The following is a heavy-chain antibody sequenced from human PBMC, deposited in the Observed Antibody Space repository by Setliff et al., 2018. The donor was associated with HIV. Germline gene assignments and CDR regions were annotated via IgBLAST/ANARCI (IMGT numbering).Heavy chain of an antibody. V-gene: IGHV4-4*07. CDR3: ARVRLTMIMMVDYFDQ. CDR1: GGSISNFS. J-gene: IGHJ4*02. Sequence: SETLSLTCSVSGGSISNFSWSWIRQPPGKGLEWVGHIYSTGDTNYNPSLKSRVTLSADTSKNQLSLSLTSVTAADTAVYYCARVRLTMIMMVDYFDQWGQGTLVTVSS. D-gene: IGHD3-22*01. CDR2: IYSTGDT.